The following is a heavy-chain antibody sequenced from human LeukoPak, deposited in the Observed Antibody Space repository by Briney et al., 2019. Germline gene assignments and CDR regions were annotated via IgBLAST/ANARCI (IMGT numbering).Heavy chain of an antibody. V-gene: IGHV4-59*01. D-gene: IGHD3-3*01. CDR2: IYYSGST. Sequence: SETLSLTCTVSGDSISSYYWSWIRQPPGKGLEWIGYIYYSGSTNYNPSLKSRVTISVDTSKNQFSLKLSSVTAADTAVYYCARDGVWDNWFDPWGQGTLVTVSS. CDR1: GDSISSYY. CDR3: ARDGVWDNWFDP. J-gene: IGHJ5*02.